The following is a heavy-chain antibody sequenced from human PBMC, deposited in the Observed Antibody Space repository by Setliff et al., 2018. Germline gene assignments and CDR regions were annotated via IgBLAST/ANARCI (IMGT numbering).Heavy chain of an antibody. Sequence: VASVKVSCKASGGTFINYAISWVRQAPGQGLEWMGGIIPIFGTANYAQKFQGRVTITADESTSTAYMELSSLRSEDTAVYYCARVSRTIVAARGFDYWGQGTLVTVS. D-gene: IGHD1-26*01. CDR2: IIPIFGTA. J-gene: IGHJ4*02. CDR3: ARVSRTIVAARGFDY. V-gene: IGHV1-69*13. CDR1: GGTFINYA.